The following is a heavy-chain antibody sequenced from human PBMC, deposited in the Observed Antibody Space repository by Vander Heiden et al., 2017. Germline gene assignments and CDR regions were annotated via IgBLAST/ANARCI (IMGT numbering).Heavy chain of an antibody. D-gene: IGHD3-22*01. CDR2: INPTFGTT. V-gene: IGHV1-69*06. CDR1: GGTFTTYG. Sequence: HVQLAQSGAAAKKPASSVQVSCWASGGTFTTYGLSSVPQAPAQGLEWMEGINPTFGTTNYAQKVQGRVTITADKSPSTAYMEERSLSSEDTAVYSGARGGITMKRVANNVYYDGMDVWGQGTTVIVS. J-gene: IGHJ6*02. CDR3: ARGGITMKRVANNVYYDGMDV.